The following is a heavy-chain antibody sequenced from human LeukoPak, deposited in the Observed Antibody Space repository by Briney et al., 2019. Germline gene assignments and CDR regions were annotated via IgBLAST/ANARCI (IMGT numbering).Heavy chain of an antibody. Sequence: GGSLRLSCAASGFTFSSYGMHWVRQAPGKGLEWVAVISYDGSNKYYADSVKGRFTISRDNSKNTLYLRMNSLRAEDTAVYYCAKDRRGYSLIYYFDYWGQGTLVTVSS. CDR2: ISYDGSNK. CDR3: AKDRRGYSLIYYFDY. J-gene: IGHJ4*02. D-gene: IGHD5-18*01. CDR1: GFTFSSYG. V-gene: IGHV3-30*18.